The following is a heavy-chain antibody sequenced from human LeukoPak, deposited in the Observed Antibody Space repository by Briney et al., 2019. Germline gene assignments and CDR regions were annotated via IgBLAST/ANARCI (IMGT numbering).Heavy chain of an antibody. Sequence: SVKVSCKASGGTFSGYTISWVRQAPGQGLEWMGRIIPILGIANYAQKFQGRVTITADKSTSTAYMELSSLRSEDTAVYFCARGETATIRGPYFDYWGQGTLVTVSS. CDR2: IIPILGIA. V-gene: IGHV1-69*02. J-gene: IGHJ4*02. CDR3: ARGETATIRGPYFDY. D-gene: IGHD5-24*01. CDR1: GGTFSGYT.